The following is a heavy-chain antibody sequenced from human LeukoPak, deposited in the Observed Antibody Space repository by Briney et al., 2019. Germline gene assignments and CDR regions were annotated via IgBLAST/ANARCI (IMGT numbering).Heavy chain of an antibody. CDR2: IYTSGST. J-gene: IGHJ4*02. Sequence: PSQTLSLTCTVSGGSISSGSYYWSWIRQPAGKGLEWIGRIYTSGSTNYNPSLKSRVTISVDTSKNHFSLKMSSVTAADTAVYYCARDIGGRYSWYYFDYWGRGTLVTVSS. CDR3: ARDIGGRYSWYYFDY. CDR1: GGSISSGSYY. D-gene: IGHD2-8*01. V-gene: IGHV4-61*02.